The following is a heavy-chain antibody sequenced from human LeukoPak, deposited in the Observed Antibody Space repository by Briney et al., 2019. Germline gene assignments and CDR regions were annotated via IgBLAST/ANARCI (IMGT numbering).Heavy chain of an antibody. CDR3: ARSPNFRTGYCSGGSCYAFDY. Sequence: ASVKVSCKASGYTFTGYYMHWVRQAPGQGLEWMGIINPSGGSTSYAQKFQGRVTMTRDTSTSTVYMELSSLRSEDTAVYYCARSPNFRTGYCSGGSCYAFDYWGQGTLVTVSS. CDR1: GYTFTGYY. V-gene: IGHV1-46*01. CDR2: INPSGGST. J-gene: IGHJ4*02. D-gene: IGHD2-15*01.